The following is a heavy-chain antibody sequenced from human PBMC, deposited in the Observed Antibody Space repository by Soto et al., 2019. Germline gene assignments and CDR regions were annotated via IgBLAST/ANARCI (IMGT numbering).Heavy chain of an antibody. CDR2: ISYDGSEE. CDR1: APTVSNYG. J-gene: IGHJ6*02. D-gene: IGHD1-26*01. V-gene: IGHV3-30*18. CDR3: AKSARPYSHQYTGMDV. Sequence: GGSLRLSCVGSAPTVSNYGMHWVRQAPGKGLEWVALISYDGSEEYYADSVKGRFTLSRDNSKNNIYLEMNGLRPEDTAVYYCAKSARPYSHQYTGMDVWGQGNTVTVSS.